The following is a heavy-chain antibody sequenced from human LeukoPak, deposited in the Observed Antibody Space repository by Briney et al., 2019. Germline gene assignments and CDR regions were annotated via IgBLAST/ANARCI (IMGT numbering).Heavy chain of an antibody. J-gene: IGHJ4*02. CDR1: GFTFGDYA. CDR3: TTDYSDSSGYYGSFFPNYFDY. CDR2: IRSKAYGGTT. V-gene: IGHV3-49*03. Sequence: GGSLRLSCTASGFTFGDYAMSWFGQAPGKGLEWVGFIRSKAYGGTTEYAASVTGRFTISRDDSKSIAYLQMNSLKTEDTAVYYCTTDYSDSSGYYGSFFPNYFDYWGQGTLVTVSS. D-gene: IGHD3-22*01.